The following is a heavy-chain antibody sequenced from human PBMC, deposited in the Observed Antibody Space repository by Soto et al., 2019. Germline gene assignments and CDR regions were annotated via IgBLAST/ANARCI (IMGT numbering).Heavy chain of an antibody. CDR3: ARSMVRGAIGAFDA. D-gene: IGHD3-10*01. CDR2: IYYSGNT. CDR1: GGSISSGTSY. V-gene: IGHV4-30-4*01. Sequence: QVQLQESGPGLVKPSQTLSLTCTVSGGSISSGTSYWTWIRQAPGTGLELIGYIYYSGNTFYNPSLKSRATISIDTSKNQFSLKLSSVTAADTAVYYCARSMVRGAIGAFDAWGQGTVVTVSS. J-gene: IGHJ3*01.